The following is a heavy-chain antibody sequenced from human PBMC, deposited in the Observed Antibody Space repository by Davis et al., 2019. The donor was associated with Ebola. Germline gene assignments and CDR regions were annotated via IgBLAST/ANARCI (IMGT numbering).Heavy chain of an antibody. CDR3: ARVAYYDTTVDV. J-gene: IGHJ6*02. V-gene: IGHV4-30-2*01. D-gene: IGHD3-16*01. Sequence: LRLSCVVSGGSIKSPDYSWSWIRQPPGKGLEWMGYISHNGNTYYNPSLKSRLSMSLATSQNQFSLKLKSVTAADTAVYHCARVAYYDTTVDVWGQGTSVTVSS. CDR2: ISHNGNT. CDR1: GGSIKSPDYS.